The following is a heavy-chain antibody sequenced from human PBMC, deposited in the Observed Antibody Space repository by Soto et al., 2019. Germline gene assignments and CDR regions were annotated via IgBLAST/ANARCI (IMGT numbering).Heavy chain of an antibody. CDR1: GYTFTSYG. CDR3: ARAGPGYCSGGSCPSGAFDI. CDR2: ISAYNGNT. V-gene: IGHV1-18*01. D-gene: IGHD2-15*01. J-gene: IGHJ3*02. Sequence: ASVNGSCKASGYTFTSYGISCVRQAPGQGLEWMGWISAYNGNTNYAQKLQGRVTMTTDTSTSTAYMELRSLRSDDTAVYYCARAGPGYCSGGSCPSGAFDIWGQGTMVTVSS.